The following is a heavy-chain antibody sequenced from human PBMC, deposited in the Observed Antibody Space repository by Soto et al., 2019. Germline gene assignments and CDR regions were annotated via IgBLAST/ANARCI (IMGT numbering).Heavy chain of an antibody. V-gene: IGHV4-34*01. Sequence: QVQLQQWGAGLLKPSETLSLTCAVYGESLSGYYGNWIRQSPGKGLEWIGEINYSGNTNYNPTLKSRVTIAIDTSKNQFSLNMNSVTAADTAVYYCARTRNLDVWGQGTTVIVSS. CDR2: INYSGNT. CDR3: ARTRNLDV. CDR1: GESLSGYY. D-gene: IGHD1-1*01. J-gene: IGHJ6*02.